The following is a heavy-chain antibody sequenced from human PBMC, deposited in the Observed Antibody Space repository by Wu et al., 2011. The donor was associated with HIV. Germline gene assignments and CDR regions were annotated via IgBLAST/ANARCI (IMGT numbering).Heavy chain of an antibody. V-gene: IGHV1-2*02. CDR3: ARSLGGSYGHYYYYYYMDV. CDR1: GYTFTGYY. J-gene: IGHJ6*03. D-gene: IGHD1-26*01. CDR2: INPNSGGT. Sequence: QVQLVQSGAEVKKPGASVKVSCKASGYTFTGYYMHWVRQAPGQGLEWMGWINPNSGGTNYAQKFQGRVTMTRDTSISTAYMELSRLRSDDTAVYYCARSLGGSYGHYYYYYYMDVWGKGTTVTVSS.